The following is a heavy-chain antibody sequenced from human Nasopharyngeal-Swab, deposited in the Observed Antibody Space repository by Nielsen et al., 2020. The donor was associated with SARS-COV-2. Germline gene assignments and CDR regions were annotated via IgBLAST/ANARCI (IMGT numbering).Heavy chain of an antibody. CDR3: AKRAIFVTHYYYGMDV. CDR1: GFTFSSYA. D-gene: IGHD3-3*01. J-gene: IGHJ6*02. V-gene: IGHV3-23*01. Sequence: GASLKISCAASGFTFSSYAMSWVRQAPGKGLEWVSAISGSGGSTYYADSVKGRFTISRDNSKNTLYLQMNSLRAEDTAVYYCAKRAIFVTHYYYGMDVWGQGTTVTVSS. CDR2: ISGSGGST.